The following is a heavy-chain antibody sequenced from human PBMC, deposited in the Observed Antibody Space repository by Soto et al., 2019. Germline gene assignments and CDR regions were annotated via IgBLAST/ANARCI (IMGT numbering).Heavy chain of an antibody. J-gene: IGHJ4*02. CDR2: INPSGGST. CDR1: GSTFTSYY. CDR3: ARELSITIFGVVTEALNYFDY. Sequence: ASVKVSCKAPGSTFTSYYMHWVRQAPGQGLEWMGIINPSGGSTSYAQKFQGRVTMTRDTSTSTVYMELSSLRSEDTAVYYCARELSITIFGVVTEALNYFDYWGPGTLVTVSS. D-gene: IGHD3-3*01. V-gene: IGHV1-46*01.